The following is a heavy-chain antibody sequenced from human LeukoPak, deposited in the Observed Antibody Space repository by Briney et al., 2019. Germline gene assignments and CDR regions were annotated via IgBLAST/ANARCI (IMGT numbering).Heavy chain of an antibody. J-gene: IGHJ4*02. CDR2: IYYSGST. CDR3: ARRTWRYCSGGSCYSGVFDY. V-gene: IGHV4-39*01. Sequence: SETLSLTCTVSGGSISSSSYYWGWIRQPPGKGLEWIGSIYYSGSTYYNPSLKSRVTISVDTSKNQFSVKLSSVTAADTAVYYCARRTWRYCSGGSCYSGVFDYWGQGTLVTVSS. CDR1: GGSISSSSYY. D-gene: IGHD2-15*01.